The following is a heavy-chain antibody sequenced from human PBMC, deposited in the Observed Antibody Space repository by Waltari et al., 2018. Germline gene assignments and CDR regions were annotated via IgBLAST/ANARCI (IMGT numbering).Heavy chain of an antibody. CDR1: GGSFSGYY. J-gene: IGHJ4*02. V-gene: IGHV4-34*01. CDR3: ARGLPPSYYDYVWGSYRDRYFDY. Sequence: QVQLQQWGAGLLNPSETLSLTCAVYGGSFSGYYWSWIRQPPGKGLEWIGEINHSGSTNYNPSLKSRVTISVDTSKNQFSLKLSSVTAADTAVYYCARGLPPSYYDYVWGSYRDRYFDYWGQGTLVTVSS. D-gene: IGHD3-16*02. CDR2: INHSGST.